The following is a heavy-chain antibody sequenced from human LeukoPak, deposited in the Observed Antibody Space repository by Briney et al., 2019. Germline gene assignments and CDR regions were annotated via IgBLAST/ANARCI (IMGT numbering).Heavy chain of an antibody. D-gene: IGHD6-13*01. Sequence: GASVKVSCKASGGIFSSYAISWVRQAPGQGLEWMGRIIPILGIANYAQKFQGRVTITADKSTSTAYMELSSLRSEDTAVYYCARLPAAGIALQYFQHWGQGTLVTVSS. CDR1: GGIFSSYA. V-gene: IGHV1-69*04. CDR3: ARLPAAGIALQYFQH. CDR2: IIPILGIA. J-gene: IGHJ1*01.